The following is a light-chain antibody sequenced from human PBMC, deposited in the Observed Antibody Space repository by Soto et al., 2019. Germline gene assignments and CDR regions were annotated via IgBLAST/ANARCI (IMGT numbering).Light chain of an antibody. V-gene: IGKV3-15*01. Sequence: EVVMRQSPATLSVSPGEGATLSCRASQGIGDTLAWYQHKPGQTPRLLIYDTSTRATGVPTRVSGSGSGTDFTLTLTSVQAEDVAVYDCQQYYSSLAITFGQGTRLEIK. CDR3: QQYYSSLAIT. J-gene: IGKJ5*01. CDR2: DTS. CDR1: QGIGDT.